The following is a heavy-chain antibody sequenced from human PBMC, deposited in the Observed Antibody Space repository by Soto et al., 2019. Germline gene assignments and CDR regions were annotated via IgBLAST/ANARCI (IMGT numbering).Heavy chain of an antibody. J-gene: IGHJ4*02. D-gene: IGHD4-17*01. V-gene: IGHV3-72*01. CDR1: GFTFSDHY. Sequence: GGSLRLSCAASGFTFSDHYMDWVRQAPGKGLEWVGRTRNKANSYTTEYAASVKGRFTISRDDSKNSLYLQMNSLKTEDTAVYYCARGGGPADYGDYEGAGYFDYWGQGTLVTVSS. CDR2: TRNKANSYTT. CDR3: ARGGGPADYGDYEGAGYFDY.